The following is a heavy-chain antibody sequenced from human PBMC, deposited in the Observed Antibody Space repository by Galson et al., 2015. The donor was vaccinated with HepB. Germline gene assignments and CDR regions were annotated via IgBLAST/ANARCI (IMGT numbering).Heavy chain of an antibody. V-gene: IGHV4-39*01. CDR1: GDSISSTSLY. CDR2: IYYSGIT. J-gene: IGHJ4*02. D-gene: IGHD2-8*02. Sequence: SETLSLTCNVSGDSISSTSLYWGWIRQPPGKGLEWIGTIYYSGITYSNPSLGSRVSMSVDTSKNQFSLRLRSVTAADTATYYCARRRGRVLVTYYFDYWGQGTLVTVSS. CDR3: ARRRGRVLVTYYFDY.